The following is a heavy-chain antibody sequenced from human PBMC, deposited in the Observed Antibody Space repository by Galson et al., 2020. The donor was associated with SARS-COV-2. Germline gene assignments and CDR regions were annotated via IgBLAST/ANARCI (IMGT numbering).Heavy chain of an antibody. Sequence: ASETLSLTCTVSGGAISSGNYYWSWISQHPGKGLEWIGYIPYSGSTKYNSSLKSRLTISVDTSKNQFSLNLSSVTAADTAVYYCARGEGRVTLVQGVIIGFDSWGQGTLVTVSS. CDR3: ARGEGRVTLVQGVIIGFDS. CDR2: IPYSGST. CDR1: GGAISSGNYY. J-gene: IGHJ4*02. V-gene: IGHV4-31*03. D-gene: IGHD3-10*01.